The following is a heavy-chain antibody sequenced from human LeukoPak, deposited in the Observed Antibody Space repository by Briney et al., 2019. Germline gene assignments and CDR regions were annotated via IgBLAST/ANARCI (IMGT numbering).Heavy chain of an antibody. CDR1: GFTFSIYE. D-gene: IGHD4-17*01. CDR2: ISVSGGNT. J-gene: IGHJ3*02. Sequence: GGSLRLSFAASGFTFSIYEMNWVRQAPGKGLEWVSGISVSGGNTYYSDSVKGRFTISSDNAKNTQYLQMNTLRAEDTALYYCAKNIYGHYDTDAFDIWGQGTMVTVSS. CDR3: AKNIYGHYDTDAFDI. V-gene: IGHV3-23*01.